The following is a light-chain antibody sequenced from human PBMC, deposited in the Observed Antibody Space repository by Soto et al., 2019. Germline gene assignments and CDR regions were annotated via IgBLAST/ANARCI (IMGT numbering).Light chain of an antibody. CDR1: NLGNKY. CDR3: QTSDSSTVV. CDR2: QDN. Sequence: SYELTQPPSVSVSPGQTASITCSGDNLGNKYTCWYQQKPGQSPVLVIYQDNMRPSGIPERFSGSNSGNTATLTISGTQAMDEADYYCQTSDSSTVVFGGWTKLTVL. V-gene: IGLV3-1*01. J-gene: IGLJ2*01.